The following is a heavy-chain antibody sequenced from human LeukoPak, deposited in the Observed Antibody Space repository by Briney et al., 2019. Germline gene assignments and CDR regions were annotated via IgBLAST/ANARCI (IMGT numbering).Heavy chain of an antibody. D-gene: IGHD5-24*01. V-gene: IGHV3-7*03. CDR3: ARGRVSRDCDY. CDR2: KKQDGSEK. CDR1: GFTFSSLW. J-gene: IGHJ4*02. Sequence: GGSLRLSCAASGFTFSSLWMRGVSRAPAKGLEWVANKKQDGSEKHYVDSVKGRFTISRDHAENSLYLQMNSLRDEDTAVYYCARGRVSRDCDYWGQGTLVTVSS.